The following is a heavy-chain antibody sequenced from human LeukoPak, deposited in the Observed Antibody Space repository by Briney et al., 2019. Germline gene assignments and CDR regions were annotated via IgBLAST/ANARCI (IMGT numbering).Heavy chain of an antibody. CDR3: ARGRGTSGSNRDFYYYYYMDV. D-gene: IGHD2-15*01. J-gene: IGHJ6*03. CDR2: MNAGNGNT. CDR1: GYIFTDNA. Sequence: ASVKVSCKASGYIFTDNAIHWLRQAPGQRPEWMGWMNAGNGNTKYSQKFQGRITLIRDTSAATAYMELSSLRHDDLAVYYCARGRGTSGSNRDFYYYYYMDVWGKGTTVTVSS. V-gene: IGHV1-3*01.